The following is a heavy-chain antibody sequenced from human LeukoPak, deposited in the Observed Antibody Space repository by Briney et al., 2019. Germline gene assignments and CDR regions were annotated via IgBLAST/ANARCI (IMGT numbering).Heavy chain of an antibody. CDR2: ISGSGAST. D-gene: IGHD6-19*01. Sequence: PGGSLRLSCAASGFTFSTYAMNWVRQAPGKGLEWVSAISGSGASTYYADSVKGRFSISRDSSKNTLYLQMNSLRAEDTAVYYCAKLIAVAGTDDYWGQGTLVTVSS. CDR3: AKLIAVAGTDDY. V-gene: IGHV3-23*01. J-gene: IGHJ4*02. CDR1: GFTFSTYA.